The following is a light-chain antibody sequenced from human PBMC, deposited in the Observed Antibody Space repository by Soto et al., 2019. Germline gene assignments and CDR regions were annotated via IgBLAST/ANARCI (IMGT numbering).Light chain of an antibody. V-gene: IGKV2-28*01. CDR1: QSLLHSNGYNY. CDR3: VQALQSPPWT. J-gene: IGKJ1*01. Sequence: DIVVTQSPLTLPVTPGDTSSISCSSSQSLLHSNGYNYLDWYLQKPGQSPQLLIYLGSNRASGVPDRFSGSGSGTDFTLKISGVEAEDVGVYYCVQALQSPPWTFGQGTKVDIK. CDR2: LGS.